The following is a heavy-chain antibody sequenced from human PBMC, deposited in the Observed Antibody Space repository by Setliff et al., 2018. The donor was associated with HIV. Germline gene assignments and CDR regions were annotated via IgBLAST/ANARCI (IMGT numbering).Heavy chain of an antibody. CDR3: ARTDSYTAMIWP. CDR1: GGTFSSYA. J-gene: IGHJ1*01. D-gene: IGHD2-2*02. Sequence: ASVKVSCKASGGTFSSYAISWVRQAPGQGLEWMGGIIPILGIANYAQQLQGRVTLTTDTSTSTAYMELRSLRSDDTAMYFCARTDSYTAMIWPWGRGTLVTVSS. CDR2: IIPILGIA. V-gene: IGHV1-69*10.